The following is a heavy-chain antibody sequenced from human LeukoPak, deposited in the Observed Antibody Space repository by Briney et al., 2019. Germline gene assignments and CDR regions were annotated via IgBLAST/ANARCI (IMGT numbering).Heavy chain of an antibody. CDR2: IYYSGST. D-gene: IGHD6-13*01. J-gene: IGHJ4*02. V-gene: IGHV4-39*01. Sequence: SETLSLTCTVSGGSISGSSYYWGWIRQPPGKGLEWIGSIYYSGSTYYNPSLKSRVTISVDTYKNQFSLKLSSVTAADTAVYYCASPPPGYSSSWAFDYWGQGTLVTVSS. CDR1: GGSISGSSYY. CDR3: ASPPPGYSSSWAFDY.